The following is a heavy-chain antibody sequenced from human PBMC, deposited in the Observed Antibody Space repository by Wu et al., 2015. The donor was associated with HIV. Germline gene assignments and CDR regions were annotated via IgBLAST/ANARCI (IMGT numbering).Heavy chain of an antibody. D-gene: IGHD4-23*01. J-gene: IGHJ4*02. CDR1: GYTFTSYD. Sequence: QVQLVQSGAEVKKPGASVKVSCKASGYTFTSYDINWVRQATGQGLEWMGWMNPNSGKSGYGEKFQGRVTMTRNTSQSTAYMELSSLRSEDTAVYYCARRRGGRYGGNPEFGYWGQGTLVTVSS. CDR2: MNPNSGKS. V-gene: IGHV1-8*01. CDR3: ARRRGGRYGGNPEFGY.